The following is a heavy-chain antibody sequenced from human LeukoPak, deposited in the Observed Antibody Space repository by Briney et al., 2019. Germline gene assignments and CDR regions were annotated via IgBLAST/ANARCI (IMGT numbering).Heavy chain of an antibody. Sequence: SETLSLTCTVSGHSIRSYYWSWHRQCPREGLEWSGYMYYSGSSTDIPALKSGVTMSVDTSRNQFSLILNSVTDADAAAYYCARTLYSGNNGIRGHYYYYYGMDVWGQGTTVVVSS. CDR3: ARTLYSGNNGIRGHYYYYYGMDV. J-gene: IGHJ6*02. CDR2: MYYSGSS. D-gene: IGHD1-26*01. V-gene: IGHV4-59*01. CDR1: GHSIRSYY.